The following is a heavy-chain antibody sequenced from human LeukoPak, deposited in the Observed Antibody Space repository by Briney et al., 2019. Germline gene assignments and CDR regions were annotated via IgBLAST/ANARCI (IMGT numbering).Heavy chain of an antibody. CDR1: GGTFSSYA. V-gene: IGHV1-69*04. CDR3: ARDTMVRGAFDY. D-gene: IGHD3-10*01. Sequence: SVKVSCKASGGTFSSYAISWVRQAPGQGLEWVGRIIPILGIANYAQKFQGRVTITADKSTSTAYMELSSLRSEDTAVYYCARDTMVRGAFDYWGQGTLVTVSS. J-gene: IGHJ4*02. CDR2: IIPILGIA.